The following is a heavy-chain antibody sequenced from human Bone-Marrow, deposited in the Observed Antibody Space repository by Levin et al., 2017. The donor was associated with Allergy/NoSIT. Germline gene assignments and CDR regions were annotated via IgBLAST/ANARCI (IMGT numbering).Heavy chain of an antibody. CDR2: IYSGGNT. J-gene: IGHJ6*02. D-gene: IGHD3-10*01. CDR3: ARDFPFHDYGSGSSLGMDV. Sequence: GLEWVSLIYSGGNTYYADSVKGRFTISRDNSKNTLYLQMNSLRAEDTGVYYRARDFPFHDYGSGSSLGMDVWGQGTTVTVSS. V-gene: IGHV3-53*01.